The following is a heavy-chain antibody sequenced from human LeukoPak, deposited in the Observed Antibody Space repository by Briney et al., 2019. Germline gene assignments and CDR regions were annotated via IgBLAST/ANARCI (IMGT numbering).Heavy chain of an antibody. CDR2: IYSGGST. J-gene: IGHJ1*01. Sequence: QPGGSLRLSCAASGFTVSSNYMSWVRQAPGKGLEWVSAIYSGGSTYYADSVKGRFTISRDNSKNTLYLQMNSLRAEDTAVYYCARASGITMVRGVIISEYFQHWGQGTLVTVSS. CDR1: GFTVSSNY. CDR3: ARASGITMVRGVIISEYFQH. D-gene: IGHD3-10*01. V-gene: IGHV3-66*01.